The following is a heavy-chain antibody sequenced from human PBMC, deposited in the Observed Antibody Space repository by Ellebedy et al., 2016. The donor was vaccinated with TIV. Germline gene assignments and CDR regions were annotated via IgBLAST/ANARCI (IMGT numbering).Heavy chain of an antibody. V-gene: IGHV1-69*06. Sequence: SVKVSXXASGGTFSSYAISWVRQAPGQGLEWMGGIIPIFGTANYAQKFQGRVTITADKSTSTAYMELSSLRSEDTAVYYCASHDQWLVRFIWGQGTLVTVSS. CDR3: ASHDQWLVRFI. D-gene: IGHD6-19*01. J-gene: IGHJ4*02. CDR1: GGTFSSYA. CDR2: IIPIFGTA.